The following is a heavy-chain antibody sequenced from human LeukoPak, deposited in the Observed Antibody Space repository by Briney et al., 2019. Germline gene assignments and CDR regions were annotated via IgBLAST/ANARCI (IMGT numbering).Heavy chain of an antibody. D-gene: IGHD6-13*01. CDR3: ARADAYSSTWCFDY. V-gene: IGHV3-30*14. J-gene: IGHJ4*02. CDR2: ISYDGSNK. CDR1: GFTFSSYA. Sequence: GRSLRLSCAASGFTFSSYAMHWVRQAPGKGLEWVAVISYDGSNKYYADSVKGRFTISRDNSKNTLYLQMNSLRAEDTAVYYCARADAYSSTWCFDYWGQGALVTVSS.